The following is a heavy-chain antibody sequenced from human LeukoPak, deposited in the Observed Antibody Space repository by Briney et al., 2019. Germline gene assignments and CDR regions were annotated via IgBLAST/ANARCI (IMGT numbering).Heavy chain of an antibody. Sequence: GGSLRLSCAASGFTFSSYAMSWVRQAPGKGLEWVSAISGSGGSTYCADSVKGRFTISRDNSKNTLYLQMNSLRAEDTAVYYCAKDHGSGSYFFFGAFDIWGQGTMVTVSS. D-gene: IGHD3-10*01. CDR1: GFTFSSYA. V-gene: IGHV3-23*01. CDR3: AKDHGSGSYFFFGAFDI. J-gene: IGHJ3*02. CDR2: ISGSGGST.